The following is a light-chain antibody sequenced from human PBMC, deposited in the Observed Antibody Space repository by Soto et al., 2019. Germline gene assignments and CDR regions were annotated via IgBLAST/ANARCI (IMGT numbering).Light chain of an antibody. CDR3: SSYTSSSTLVV. CDR2: EVS. CDR1: SSDVGGYNY. Sequence: QSVLTQPASVSGSPGQSITISCTGTSSDVGGYNYVSWYQQHPGKAPKLMIYEVSNRPSGVSNRFSGSKSGNTASLTISGLHAEDEADYYCSSYTSSSTLVVFGGGTQLTVL. V-gene: IGLV2-14*01. J-gene: IGLJ2*01.